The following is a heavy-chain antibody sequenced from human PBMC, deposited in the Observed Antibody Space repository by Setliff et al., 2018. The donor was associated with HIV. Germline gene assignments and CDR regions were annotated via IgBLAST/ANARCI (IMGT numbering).Heavy chain of an antibody. D-gene: IGHD3-16*02. CDR1: GFSFTSYW. V-gene: IGHV5-10-1*01. CDR3: ARHRIVKAYYYYMDV. CDR2: IDPADSYT. Sequence: GESLKISCKGSGFSFTSYWISWVRQVPGKGLEWMGRIDPADSYTNYSPSFQGHVTISIDKSISTASLHWSSLRTSDTAMYYCARHRIVKAYYYYMDVWGKGTTVTVSS. J-gene: IGHJ6*03.